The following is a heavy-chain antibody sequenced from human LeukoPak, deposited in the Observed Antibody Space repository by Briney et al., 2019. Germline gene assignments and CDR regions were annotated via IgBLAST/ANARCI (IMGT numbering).Heavy chain of an antibody. CDR3: ARGYSNGWRLRSFDY. J-gene: IGHJ4*02. CDR1: GGSISSSSYY. Sequence: PSETPSLTCTVSGGSISSSSYYWGWIRQPPGKGLEWIGSIYYSGSTYYNPSLKSRVTISVDTSKNQFSLKLSSVTAADTAVYYCARGYSNGWRLRSFDYWGQGTLVTVSS. CDR2: IYYSGST. D-gene: IGHD6-19*01. V-gene: IGHV4-39*01.